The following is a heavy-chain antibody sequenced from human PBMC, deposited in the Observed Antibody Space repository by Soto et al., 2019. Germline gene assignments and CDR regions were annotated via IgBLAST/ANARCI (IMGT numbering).Heavy chain of an antibody. CDR1: GFTFSYHA. V-gene: IGHV3-30-3*01. J-gene: IGHJ6*02. CDR3: ARGTTTSAFSAMDV. Sequence: GGSLRLSCAASGFTFSYHALNWVRQAPGKGLEWVAVISYDGDNKYIAESVKGRFTISRDNSKNTVSLQMNSLRAEDTTMYFCARGTTTSAFSAMDVWAKGPRSPSP. CDR2: ISYDGDNK. D-gene: IGHD1-1*01.